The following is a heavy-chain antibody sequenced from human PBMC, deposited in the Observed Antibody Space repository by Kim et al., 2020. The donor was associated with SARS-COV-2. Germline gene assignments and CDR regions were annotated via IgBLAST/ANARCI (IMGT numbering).Heavy chain of an antibody. Sequence: GGSLRLSCAASGFTFSSYGMHWVRQAPGKGLEWVAVISYDGSNKYYADSVKGRFTISRDNSKNTLYLQMNSLRAEDTAVYYCAKEHYDYVWGSLYGMDVWGQGTTVTVSS. CDR2: ISYDGSNK. CDR1: GFTFSSYG. V-gene: IGHV3-30*18. J-gene: IGHJ6*02. CDR3: AKEHYDYVWGSLYGMDV. D-gene: IGHD3-16*01.